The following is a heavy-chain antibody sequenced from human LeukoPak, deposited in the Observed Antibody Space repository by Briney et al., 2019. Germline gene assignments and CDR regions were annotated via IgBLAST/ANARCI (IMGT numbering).Heavy chain of an antibody. J-gene: IGHJ4*02. Sequence: PGGSLRLSCGASGFIFRNYAMSWVRQAPGKGLEWVSAISGSGGSTYYADSVKGRFTISRDNSKNTLYLQMNSLRAEDTAVYYCATLIWVVPAAMGDYWGQGTLVTVSS. CDR1: GFIFRNYA. V-gene: IGHV3-23*01. CDR3: ATLIWVVPAAMGDY. D-gene: IGHD2-2*01. CDR2: ISGSGGST.